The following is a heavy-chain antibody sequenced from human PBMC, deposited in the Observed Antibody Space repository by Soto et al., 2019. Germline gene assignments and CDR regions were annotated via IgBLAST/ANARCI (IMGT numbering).Heavy chain of an antibody. CDR2: IIPIFGTA. CDR3: ARSGSYRNWFDP. V-gene: IGHV1-69*13. Sequence: SVKVSCKASGGTFSSYAISWVRQAPGQGLEWMGGIIPIFGTANYAQKFQGRVTITADESTSTAYMELSSLRSEDTAVYYCARSGSYRNWFDPWGQGTLVTVSS. D-gene: IGHD1-26*01. CDR1: GGTFSSYA. J-gene: IGHJ5*02.